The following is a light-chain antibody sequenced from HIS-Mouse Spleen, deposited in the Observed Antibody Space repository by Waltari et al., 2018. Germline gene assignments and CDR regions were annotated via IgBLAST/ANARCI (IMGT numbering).Light chain of an antibody. Sequence: QSALTQPASVSGSPGQSITISCTGTSSDFGRYNLVPWYQQHPGKAPKLMIYEGSKRPSGVSNRFSGSKSGNTASLTISGLQAEDEADYYCCSYAGSSTVVFGGGTKLTVL. V-gene: IGLV2-23*01. CDR3: CSYAGSSTVV. CDR2: EGS. J-gene: IGLJ2*01. CDR1: SSDFGRYNL.